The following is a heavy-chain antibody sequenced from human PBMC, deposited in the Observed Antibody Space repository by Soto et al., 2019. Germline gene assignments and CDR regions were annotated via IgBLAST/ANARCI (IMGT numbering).Heavy chain of an antibody. D-gene: IGHD1-26*01. CDR2: IYFSGST. V-gene: IGHV4-30-4*01. J-gene: IGHJ4*02. CDR1: GGSISSGNFY. CDR3: AQDSHGGNTYFDL. Sequence: VQLQESGPGLVRPSETLSLTCTVSGGSISSGNFYWSWIRQPPGKGLEWIGYIYFSGSTSYCPSLKSRLTISLNTSNNQFSLKLTSVTAADAAVYYCAQDSHGGNTYFDLWGQGARVTVSS.